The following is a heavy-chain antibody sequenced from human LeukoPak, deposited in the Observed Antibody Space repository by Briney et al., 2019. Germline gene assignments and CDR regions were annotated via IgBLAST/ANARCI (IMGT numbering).Heavy chain of an antibody. V-gene: IGHV3-48*02. Sequence: GGSLRLSCAASGFTFSSYSINWVRQAPGKGLEWVSYISSSSTISYADSVKGRFTISRDNANNSLYLQMNSLRDEDTAVYYCARGGPSSSVAYWGQGTLVTVSS. J-gene: IGHJ4*02. CDR3: ARGGPSSSVAY. D-gene: IGHD2-15*01. CDR1: GFTFSSYS. CDR2: ISSSSTI.